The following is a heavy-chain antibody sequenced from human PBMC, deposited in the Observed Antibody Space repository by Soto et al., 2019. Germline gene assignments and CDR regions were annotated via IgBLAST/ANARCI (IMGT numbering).Heavy chain of an antibody. CDR2: IYYSGST. D-gene: IGHD3-10*01. J-gene: IGHJ1*01. V-gene: IGHV4-59*01. CDR1: GGSISSYY. Sequence: SETLSLTCTVSGGSISSYYWSWIRQPPGKGLEWIGYIYYSGSTNYNPSLKSRVTISVDTSKNQFSLKLSSVTAADTAVYYCAREGWSIGSSGFQHWGQGTLVTVSS. CDR3: AREGWSIGSSGFQH.